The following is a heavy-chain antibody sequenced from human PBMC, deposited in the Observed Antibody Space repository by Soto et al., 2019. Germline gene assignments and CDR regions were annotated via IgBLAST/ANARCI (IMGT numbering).Heavy chain of an antibody. V-gene: IGHV1-18*01. CDR1: GYTFTSYG. CDR2: ISAYNGNT. Sequence: QVQLVPSGAEVKKPGASVKVSCKASGYTFTSYGISWVRQAPGQGLEWMGWISAYNGNTNYAQKLQGRVTMTTDTSTSTAYMELRSLRSYDTAVYSCARLYCISTSCYLGMDVWGQLTTVTVSS. D-gene: IGHD2-2*01. J-gene: IGHJ6*02. CDR3: ARLYCISTSCYLGMDV.